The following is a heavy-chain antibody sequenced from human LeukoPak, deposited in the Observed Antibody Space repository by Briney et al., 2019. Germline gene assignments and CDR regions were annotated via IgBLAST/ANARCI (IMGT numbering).Heavy chain of an antibody. Sequence: PSGTLSLTCAVSGGSISSSNWWSWVRQPPGKGLEWIGEINHSGSTNYNPSLKSRVTISVDTSKNQFSLKLSSVTAADTAVYYCARSVGSIGWYFIWGQGTLVTVSS. CDR3: ARSVGSIGWYFI. J-gene: IGHJ4*02. CDR1: GGSISSSNW. CDR2: INHSGST. D-gene: IGHD6-19*01. V-gene: IGHV4-4*02.